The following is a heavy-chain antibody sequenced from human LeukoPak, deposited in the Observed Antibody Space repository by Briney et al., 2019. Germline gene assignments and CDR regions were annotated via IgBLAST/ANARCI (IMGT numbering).Heavy chain of an antibody. V-gene: IGHV3-66*02. Sequence: GGSLRLSCAASGFTVSSNYMSWVRQAPGKGLEWFSVIYSGGSTYYADSVKGRFTISRDNSKNTLYLQMNSLRAEDTAVYYCARDNGYSSGYYWGQGTLVTVSS. CDR2: IYSGGST. D-gene: IGHD6-19*01. CDR1: GFTVSSNY. CDR3: ARDNGYSSGYY. J-gene: IGHJ4*02.